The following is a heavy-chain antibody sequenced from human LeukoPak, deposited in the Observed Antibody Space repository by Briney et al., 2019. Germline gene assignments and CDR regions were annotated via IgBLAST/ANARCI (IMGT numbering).Heavy chain of an antibody. J-gene: IGHJ4*02. CDR1: GGSISSSSYY. CDR2: IYYSGNT. Sequence: SETLSLTCSVSGGSISSSSYYWGWIRQPPGKGLEWIGTIYYSGNTYYNASLKSQVSISIDTSKNRFSLKLTSVTAADTAVYYCARQTGSGLFILPGGQGTLVTVSS. CDR3: ARQTGSGLFILP. D-gene: IGHD3/OR15-3a*01. V-gene: IGHV4-39*01.